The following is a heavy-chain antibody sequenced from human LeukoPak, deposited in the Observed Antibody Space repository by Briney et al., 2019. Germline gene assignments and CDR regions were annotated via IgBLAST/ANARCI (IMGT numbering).Heavy chain of an antibody. CDR3: AKGGASVTRYVDY. V-gene: IGHV3-30*04. J-gene: IGHJ4*02. CDR1: GFTFSNYT. Sequence: GGSLRLSCAASGFTFSNYTMHWVRQAPGKGLEWVAVISYDGSNKYYADSVKGRFTISRDNSQNTLYLQMNNLRPEDTAVYYCAKGGASVTRYVDYWGQGTLVTVSS. CDR2: ISYDGSNK. D-gene: IGHD4-17*01.